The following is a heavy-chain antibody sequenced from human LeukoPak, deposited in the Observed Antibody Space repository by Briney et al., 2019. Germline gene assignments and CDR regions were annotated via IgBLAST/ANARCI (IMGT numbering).Heavy chain of an antibody. V-gene: IGHV3-30-3*01. CDR2: ISYDGSNK. CDR3: ARERYGGFDPENFDY. Sequence: PGGSLRLSCAASGFTFSSYAMHWVRQAPGKGLEWVAVISYDGSNKYYADSVKGRFTISRDNSKNTLYLQMNSLRAEDTAVYYCARERYGGFDPENFDYWGQGTLVTVSS. J-gene: IGHJ4*02. CDR1: GFTFSSYA. D-gene: IGHD5-12*01.